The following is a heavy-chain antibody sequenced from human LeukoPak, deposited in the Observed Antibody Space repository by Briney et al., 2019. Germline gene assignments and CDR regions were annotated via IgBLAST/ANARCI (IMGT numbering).Heavy chain of an antibody. J-gene: IGHJ3*02. V-gene: IGHV3-23*01. D-gene: IGHD1-26*01. Sequence: GGSLRLSCAASGFTFSSYAMSWVRQAPGKGLEWVSAISGSGGSTYYADSVKGRFTISRDNSKNTLYLQMNSLRAEDTAVYYCAEDRVRFIVGATFAFDIWGQGTMVTVSS. CDR2: ISGSGGST. CDR3: AEDRVRFIVGATFAFDI. CDR1: GFTFSSYA.